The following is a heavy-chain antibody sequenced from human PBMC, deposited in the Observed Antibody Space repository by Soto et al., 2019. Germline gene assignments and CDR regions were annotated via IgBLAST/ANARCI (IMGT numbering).Heavy chain of an antibody. D-gene: IGHD1-26*01. CDR2: IIPISGIT. Sequence: QVQLVQSGAEVRKPGSSVKVSCKASVGTFSNHAISWVRQAPGQGPEWMGGIIPISGITSYPQKFQGRVTMPRDTSIRTAYMELSRLRSDDTAVYYCARDGMRLVGEMDVWGQGTTVTVSS. V-gene: IGHV1-69*17. CDR3: ARDGMRLVGEMDV. J-gene: IGHJ6*02. CDR1: VGTFSNHA.